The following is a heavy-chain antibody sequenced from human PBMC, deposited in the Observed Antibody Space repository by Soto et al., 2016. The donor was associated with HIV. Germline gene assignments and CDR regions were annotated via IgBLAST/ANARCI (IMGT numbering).Heavy chain of an antibody. CDR2: IYYSGST. V-gene: IGHV4-31*03. CDR3: ARDQRYIFDY. Sequence: QVQLQESGPGLVKPSQTLSLTCTVSGGSISSDNYYWSWIRQHPGKGPEWIGYIYYSGSTYYNPSLKSRVTISVDTSKNQFSLKLSSVTAADTAVYFCARDQRYIFDYWGQGTLVTVSS. D-gene: IGHD1-20*01. CDR1: GGSISSDNYY. J-gene: IGHJ4*02.